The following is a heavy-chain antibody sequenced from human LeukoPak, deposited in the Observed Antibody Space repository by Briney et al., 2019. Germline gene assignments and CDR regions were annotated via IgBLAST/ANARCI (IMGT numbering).Heavy chain of an antibody. V-gene: IGHV4-30-4*07. CDR1: GGSISSGSYS. Sequence: PSETLSLTCAVSGGSISSGSYSWSWIRQPPGKGLEWIGYIYYSGSTYYNPSLKSRVTISVDTSKNQFSLKLSSVTAADTAVYYCARKGYCSGGSCDYYFDYWGQGTLVTVSS. CDR2: IYYSGST. J-gene: IGHJ4*02. D-gene: IGHD2-15*01. CDR3: ARKGYCSGGSCDYYFDY.